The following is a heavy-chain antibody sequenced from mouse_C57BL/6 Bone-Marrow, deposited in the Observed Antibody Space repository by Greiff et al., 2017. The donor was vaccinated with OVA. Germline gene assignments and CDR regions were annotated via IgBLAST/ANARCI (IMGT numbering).Heavy chain of an antibody. J-gene: IGHJ4*01. CDR1: GFNIKDDY. Sequence: EVQLQQSGAELVRPGASVKLSCTASGFNIKDDYMHWVKQRPEQGLEWIGWIDPENGDTEYASKFQGKATITADTSSNTAYLQLSSLTSEDTAVDDCTTTDWDYAMDYWGQGTSVTVSS. CDR3: TTTDWDYAMDY. CDR2: IDPENGDT. D-gene: IGHD4-1*01. V-gene: IGHV14-4*01.